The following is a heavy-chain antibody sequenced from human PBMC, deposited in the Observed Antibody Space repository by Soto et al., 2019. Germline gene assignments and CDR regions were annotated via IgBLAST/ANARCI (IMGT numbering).Heavy chain of an antibody. V-gene: IGHV2-5*01. Sequence: SGPTLVKPTQTLTLTCTFSGFSLSTSGVGVGWIRQPPGKALEWLALIYWNDDKRYSPSLKSRLTITKDTSKNQVVLTMTNMDPVDTATYYCALVWPGIAAAGTAFDYWGQGTLVTVSS. CDR1: GFSLSTSGVG. CDR3: ALVWPGIAAAGTAFDY. CDR2: IYWNDDK. J-gene: IGHJ4*02. D-gene: IGHD6-13*01.